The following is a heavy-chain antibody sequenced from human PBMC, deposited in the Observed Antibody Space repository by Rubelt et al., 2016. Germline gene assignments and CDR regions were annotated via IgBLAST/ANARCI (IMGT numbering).Heavy chain of an antibody. D-gene: IGHD3-3*01. CDR2: VYYTGLT. CDR3: ARHFVSRHEDFFDY. J-gene: IGHJ4*02. V-gene: IGHV4-39*01. CDR1: GGSISNTTYF. Sequence: QLQLQESGPGLVKPSETLSLTCTVSGGSISNTTYFWGWIRRPPAKGLEWIGTVYYTGLTDYNPSLKSPVTISVDTSKNQFSLKLTSVTAADTAVYYCARHFVSRHEDFFDYWGQGMLVTVSS.